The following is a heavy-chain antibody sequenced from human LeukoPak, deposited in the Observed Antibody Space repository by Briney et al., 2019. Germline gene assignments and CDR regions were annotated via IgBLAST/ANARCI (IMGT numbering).Heavy chain of an antibody. CDR2: IDYSGST. Sequence: SETLSLTCTVSGGSISYYYWSWIRQPPGKGLEWIGSIDYSGSTYYNPSLKSRVTISVDWSKNQFSLKLSSVTAADTAMYYCARIPGIASTDWGQGTLVTVSS. J-gene: IGHJ4*02. CDR1: GGSISYYY. CDR3: ARIPGIASTD. D-gene: IGHD6-13*01. V-gene: IGHV4-59*12.